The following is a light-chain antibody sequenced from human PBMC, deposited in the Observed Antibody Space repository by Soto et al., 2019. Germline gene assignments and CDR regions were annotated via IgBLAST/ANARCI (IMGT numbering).Light chain of an antibody. CDR3: QQYDIYPLT. CDR1: QSVGSVY. CDR2: GTS. Sequence: EIVLTQSPGTLSLSPGERATLSCRSSQSVGSVYLAWYQQKPGQAPRLLIYGTSNTATGVPNRFSGSGAGKDFTLTISRLEPEVFAVYYGQQYDIYPLTSGGGTKVDIK. J-gene: IGKJ4*02. V-gene: IGKV3-20*01.